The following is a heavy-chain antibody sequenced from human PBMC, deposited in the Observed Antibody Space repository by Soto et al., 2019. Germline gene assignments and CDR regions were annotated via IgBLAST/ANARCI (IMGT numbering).Heavy chain of an antibody. V-gene: IGHV4-30-2*01. J-gene: IGHJ5*02. CDR3: ARDQLEGSWFDP. Sequence: QLQLQESGSGLVRPSQTLSLTCAVSGGSISSGGYSWNWIRQPPGKGLEWIGYIYHSGSTLYNPSLKSRLPISADTYKTQFPRKLSSVTAADTAVYYCARDQLEGSWFDPWGQGTLVTVYS. CDR1: GGSISSGGYS. CDR2: IYHSGST. D-gene: IGHD3-10*01.